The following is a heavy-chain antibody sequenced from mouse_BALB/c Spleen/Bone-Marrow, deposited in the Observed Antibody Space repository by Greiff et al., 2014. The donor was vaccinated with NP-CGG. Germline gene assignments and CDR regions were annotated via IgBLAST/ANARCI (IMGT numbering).Heavy chain of an antibody. Sequence: VQLQQSGAELVKPGASVKLSCKASGYTFTSYWMHWVKQRPGQGLEWIGEINPSNGRTNYNEKFKSKATLTVDKSSSTAYTQLSSLTSEDSAVYYCARTYFDYWGQGTTLTVSS. J-gene: IGHJ2*01. CDR2: INPSNGRT. CDR1: GYTFTSYW. CDR3: ARTYFDY. V-gene: IGHV1S81*02.